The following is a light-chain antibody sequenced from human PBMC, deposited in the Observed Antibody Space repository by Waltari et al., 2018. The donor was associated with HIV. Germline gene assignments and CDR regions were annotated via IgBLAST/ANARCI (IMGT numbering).Light chain of an antibody. J-gene: IGKJ4*01. V-gene: IGKV1-39*01. CDR2: IVS. CDR1: QNIFKF. CDR3: QHSYGHPPLT. Sequence: DIQMTQSPSSLSASVGDTVTISCRASQNIFKFLHWYQQKPGKAPKVLISIVSTLQSGVPSRFSGSGSGTDFTLTITSLQPEDSATYYCQHSYGHPPLTFGGGTKVEIK.